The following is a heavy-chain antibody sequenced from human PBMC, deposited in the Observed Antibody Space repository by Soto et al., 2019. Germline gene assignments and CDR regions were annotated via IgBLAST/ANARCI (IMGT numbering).Heavy chain of an antibody. CDR3: ARDSAVTTVNDAFDI. Sequence: GGYLRLSCAASGFTFSSYGMHWVRQAPGKGLEWVAVIWYDGSNKYYADSVKGRFAISRDNSKNTLYLQMNSLRAEDTAVYYCARDSAVTTVNDAFDIWGQWTIVTVS. CDR2: IWYDGSNK. V-gene: IGHV3-33*01. D-gene: IGHD4-17*01. J-gene: IGHJ3*02. CDR1: GFTFSSYG.